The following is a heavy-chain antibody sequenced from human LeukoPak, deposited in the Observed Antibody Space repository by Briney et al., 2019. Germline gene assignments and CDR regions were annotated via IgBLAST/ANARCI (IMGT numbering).Heavy chain of an antibody. J-gene: IGHJ4*02. Sequence: GESLKTSCKGSGYIFTNYRIGWVRQLPGKGLECVGIIYPRDSDTRYSPSFQGQVTISADKGSFTAYLQWRSMKASDTAMYYCARPIVYDSSGSYPEALDIYYWGKGATVT. CDR1: GYIFTNYR. CDR3: ARPIVYDSSGSYPEALDIYY. V-gene: IGHV5-51*01. CDR2: IYPRDSDT. D-gene: IGHD3-22*01.